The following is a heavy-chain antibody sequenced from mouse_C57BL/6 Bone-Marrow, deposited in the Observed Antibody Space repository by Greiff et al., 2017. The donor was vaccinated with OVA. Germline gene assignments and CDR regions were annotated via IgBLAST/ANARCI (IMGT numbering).Heavy chain of an antibody. J-gene: IGHJ4*01. V-gene: IGHV1-74*01. CDR1: GYTFTSYW. Sequence: QVQLQQPGAELVKPGASVKVSCKASGYTFTSYWMHWVKQRPGQGLEWIGRIHPSDSDTNYNQKFKGKATLTVDKSSSTAYMQLSSLTSEDSAVDYCAIWGGLRRDYAMDYWGQGTSVTVSS. CDR2: IHPSDSDT. CDR3: AIWGGLRRDYAMDY. D-gene: IGHD2-4*01.